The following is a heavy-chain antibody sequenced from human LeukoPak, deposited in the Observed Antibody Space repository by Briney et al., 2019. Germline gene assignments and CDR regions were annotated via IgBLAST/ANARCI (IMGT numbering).Heavy chain of an antibody. CDR1: GFSFSAYG. J-gene: IGHJ6*04. Sequence: PGRSLRLSCAASGFSFSAYGMHWVRQAPGKGLEWVALMWYDGNNKYYADSVKGRFTISRDNSKNTLYLQMNSLRAEDTAVYYCARGSESYDYYSYGMDVWGKGTTVTVS. D-gene: IGHD5-12*01. V-gene: IGHV3-33*01. CDR3: ARGSESYDYYSYGMDV. CDR2: MWYDGNNK.